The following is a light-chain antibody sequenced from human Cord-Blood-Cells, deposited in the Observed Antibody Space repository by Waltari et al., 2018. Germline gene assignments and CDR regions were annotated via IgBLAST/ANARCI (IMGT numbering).Light chain of an antibody. CDR3: CSYAGSSTWV. V-gene: IGLV2-23*01. CDR1: SSGVGSYNL. J-gene: IGLJ3*02. CDR2: EGS. Sequence: QSALTQPASVSGSPGQSITISRTGTSSGVGSYNLLPWYQQHPGKAPKLMIYEGSKRPSGVSNRFSGSKSGNTASLTISGLQAEDEADYYCCSYAGSSTWVFGGGTKLTVL.